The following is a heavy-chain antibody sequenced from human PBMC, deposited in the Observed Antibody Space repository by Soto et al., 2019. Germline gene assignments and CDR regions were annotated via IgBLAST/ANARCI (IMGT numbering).Heavy chain of an antibody. D-gene: IGHD6-19*01. J-gene: IGHJ5*02. CDR3: ARDRGWYGLDS. CDR2: IYSDGRT. V-gene: IGHV3-53*01. Sequence: GGSLRLSCAASGFTVSSNYMTWVRQAPGKGLEWVSIIYSDGRTYYADSVKGRFTISRDNSKNTLYLQMNSLRAEDTAVYYCARDRGWYGLDSWGQGTLVTVSS. CDR1: GFTVSSNY.